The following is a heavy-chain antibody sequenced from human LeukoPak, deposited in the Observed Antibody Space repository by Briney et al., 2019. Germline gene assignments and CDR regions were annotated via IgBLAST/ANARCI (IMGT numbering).Heavy chain of an antibody. CDR3: ARRRRIGAVGTDAFDI. J-gene: IGHJ3*02. D-gene: IGHD6-13*01. V-gene: IGHV4-61*05. CDR2: IYNSEST. Sequence: SETLSLTCTVSGGSISSSSYYWGWIRQPPGKGLEWIGYIYNSESTNYNPSLKSRVTISVDTSKNQFSLKLSSVTAADTAVYYCARRRRIGAVGTDAFDIWGQGTMVTVSS. CDR1: GGSISSSSYY.